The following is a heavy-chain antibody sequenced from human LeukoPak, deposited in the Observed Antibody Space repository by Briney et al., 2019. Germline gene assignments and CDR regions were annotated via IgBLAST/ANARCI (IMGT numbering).Heavy chain of an antibody. V-gene: IGHV4-38-2*01. Sequence: PSETLSLTCAVSDFSISSGYYWGWIRQPPGKGLEWIGSIYHSGSTYYNPSLKSRVTISVDTSKNQFSLKLSSVTAADTAVYYCASARARRDAFDIWGQGTMVTVSS. J-gene: IGHJ3*02. CDR3: ASARARRDAFDI. D-gene: IGHD3-10*01. CDR2: IYHSGST. CDR1: DFSISSGYY.